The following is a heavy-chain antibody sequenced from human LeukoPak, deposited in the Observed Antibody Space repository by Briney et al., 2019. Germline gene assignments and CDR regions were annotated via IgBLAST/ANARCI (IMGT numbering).Heavy chain of an antibody. CDR1: GGSISSYY. Sequence: SETLSLTCTVSGGSISSYYWSWIRQPPGKRLEWIGYIYYSGSTNYNPSLKSRVTISVDTSKNQFSLKLSSVTAADTAVYYCARHGSSWYYFDYWGQGTLVTVSS. CDR2: IYYSGST. CDR3: ARHGSSWYYFDY. V-gene: IGHV4-59*08. J-gene: IGHJ4*02. D-gene: IGHD6-13*01.